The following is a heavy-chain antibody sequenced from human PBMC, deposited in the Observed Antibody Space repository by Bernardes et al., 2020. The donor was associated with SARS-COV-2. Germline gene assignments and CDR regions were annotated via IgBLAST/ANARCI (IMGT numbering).Heavy chain of an antibody. CDR2: IWYDGSNK. CDR3: ACAPSEMLRGY. D-gene: IGHD3-10*01. J-gene: IGHJ4*02. V-gene: IGHV3-33*01. CDR1: GFSFSTYG. Sequence: GGSLRPSCAASGFSFSTYGMHWVRQAPGKGLEWVAVIWYDGSNKYYADSVKGRFTISRDNSKNTLFLQMNSLRAEDTAVYYCACAPSEMLRGYWGQGTLVTVSS.